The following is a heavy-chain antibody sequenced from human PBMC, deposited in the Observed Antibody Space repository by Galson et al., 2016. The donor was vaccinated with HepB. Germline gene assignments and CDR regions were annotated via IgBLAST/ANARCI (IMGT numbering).Heavy chain of an antibody. CDR2: IYPGDSDT. V-gene: IGHV5-51*03. D-gene: IGHD3-16*01. CDR1: GYTFSTYW. CDR3: ARGGEGGISPRGAFEI. Sequence: QSGAEVKKPGESLKISCKGSGYTFSTYWIGWVRQMPGKGLEWMGIIYPGDSDTRYSPSFRGLVTISSDKSISTAYLQWSSLKASDTVSHVGARGGEGGISPRGAFEIWGQGTMIIVSS. J-gene: IGHJ3*02.